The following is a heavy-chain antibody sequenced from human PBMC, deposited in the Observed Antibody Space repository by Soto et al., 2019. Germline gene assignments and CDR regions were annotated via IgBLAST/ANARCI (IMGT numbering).Heavy chain of an antibody. Sequence: SVKVSCKASGGTFSSYAISWVRQAPGQGLEWMGGIIPIFGTANYADSVRGRFTISGDKSKNTLYLQMNSLRGDDTAVYYCARDKGGRGRYYYGTDVWGQGTTVTVSS. D-gene: IGHD3-16*01. J-gene: IGHJ6*02. CDR2: IIPIFGTA. V-gene: IGHV1-69*06. CDR3: ARDKGGRGRYYYGTDV. CDR1: GGTFSSYA.